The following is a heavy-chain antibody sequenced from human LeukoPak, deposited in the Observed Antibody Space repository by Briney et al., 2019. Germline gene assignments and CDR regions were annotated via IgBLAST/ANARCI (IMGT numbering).Heavy chain of an antibody. Sequence: GGSLRLSCVASGFTFSNYAMSWVRQAPGKGLEWVSAISGGGGNTYYADSVKGRFTISRDNAKNSLYLQMNSLRAEDTAVYYCARESGTIYCSSTSCLYYYYYGMDVWGQGTTVTVSS. V-gene: IGHV3-23*01. CDR3: ARESGTIYCSSTSCLYYYYYGMDV. D-gene: IGHD2-2*01. CDR2: ISGGGGNT. J-gene: IGHJ6*02. CDR1: GFTFSNYA.